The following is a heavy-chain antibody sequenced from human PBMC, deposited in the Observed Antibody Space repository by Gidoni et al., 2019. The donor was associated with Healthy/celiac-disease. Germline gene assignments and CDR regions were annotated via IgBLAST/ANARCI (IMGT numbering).Heavy chain of an antibody. D-gene: IGHD1-26*01. CDR3: ARHEGSRDAFDI. CDR1: GGSISSSSYY. V-gene: IGHV4-39*01. CDR2: IYYSGST. J-gene: IGHJ3*02. Sequence: QLQLQESGPGLVKPSETLSLTGTVSGGSISSSSYYWGWIRQPPGKGLEWIGSIYYSGSTYYNPSLKSRVTISVDTSKNQFSLKLSSVTAADTAVYYCARHEGSRDAFDIWGQGTMVTVSS.